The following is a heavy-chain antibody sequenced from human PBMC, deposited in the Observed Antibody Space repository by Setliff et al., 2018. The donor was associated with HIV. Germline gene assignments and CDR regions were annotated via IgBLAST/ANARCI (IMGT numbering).Heavy chain of an antibody. CDR3: ARDQGYSYGLYAFDI. D-gene: IGHD5-18*01. V-gene: IGHV4-39*07. J-gene: IGHJ3*02. CDR2: LYYSGGT. CDR1: GGFISSSSYY. Sequence: PSETLSLTCTVSGGFISSSSYYWGWIRQPPGKGLEWIGSLYYSGGTYCNPSLKSRVTISVDTSKNQFSLKLSSVTAADTAVYYCARDQGYSYGLYAFDIWGQGTMVTVS.